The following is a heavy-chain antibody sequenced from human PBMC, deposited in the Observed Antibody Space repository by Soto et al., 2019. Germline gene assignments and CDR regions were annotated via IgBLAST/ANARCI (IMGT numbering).Heavy chain of an antibody. CDR1: GFTFSSSR. CDR2: IKGDGSDI. V-gene: IGHV3-74*01. D-gene: IGHD1-1*01. Sequence: EVQLVESGGGLVQPGGSLRLSCAASGFTFSSSRMHWVRQVPGKGLVWVSHIKGDGSDISYAESVKGRFTVSRDNAKDTLYLQMNNLRAEDTALYYCSTLVGPHLESRDYWGQGTLVTVSS. CDR3: STLVGPHLESRDY. J-gene: IGHJ4*02.